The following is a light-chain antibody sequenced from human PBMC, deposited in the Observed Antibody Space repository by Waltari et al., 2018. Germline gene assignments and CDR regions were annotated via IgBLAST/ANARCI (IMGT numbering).Light chain of an antibody. CDR2: EVS. V-gene: IGLV2-14*01. Sequence: QSALTQPASVSGSPGQSITIPCSGTDSDVGAYDFVSWYQQHPGKAPHLIIYEVSNRPSGISNRFSASKSGNTASLTISGLQAEDEADYYCSSYTTSSAPRVFGTGTRVTVL. J-gene: IGLJ1*01. CDR3: SSYTTSSAPRV. CDR1: DSDVGAYDF.